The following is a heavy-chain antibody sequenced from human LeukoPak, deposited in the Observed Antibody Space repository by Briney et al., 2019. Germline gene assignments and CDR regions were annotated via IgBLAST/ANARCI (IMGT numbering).Heavy chain of an antibody. V-gene: IGHV4-4*02. CDR1: GGSITSENW. CDR3: ARGGGYYFDY. D-gene: IGHD2-15*01. Sequence: SETLSLTCGVSGGSITSENWWNWVRQPPGKGPEWIAEIYHRGLTNYSPSLKSRVIISMDKSRNQFSLHLTSVTAADAAVYFCARGGGYYFDYRGQGVLVTVSS. CDR2: IYHRGLT. J-gene: IGHJ4*02.